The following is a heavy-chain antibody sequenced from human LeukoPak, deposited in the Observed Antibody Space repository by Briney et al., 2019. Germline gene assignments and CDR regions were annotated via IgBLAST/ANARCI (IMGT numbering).Heavy chain of an antibody. J-gene: IGHJ6*02. D-gene: IGHD5-24*01. CDR2: IYSGGTT. CDR3: AIVNSLNYYYYYCGMDV. CDR1: GFTVSSNY. V-gene: IGHV3-66*01. Sequence: PGGSLRLSCAASGFTVSSNYMSWVRQAPGKGLEWVSVIYSGGTTYYADSVNGRCTISRDNSKNTLYLQMNSLRAEDTAVYYCAIVNSLNYYYYYCGMDVWGQGTTVTVSS.